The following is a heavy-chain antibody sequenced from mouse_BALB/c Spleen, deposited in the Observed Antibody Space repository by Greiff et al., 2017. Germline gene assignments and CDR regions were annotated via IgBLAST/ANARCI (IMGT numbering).Heavy chain of an antibody. Sequence: VQGVESGPGLVAPSQSLSITCTVSGFSLSRYSVHWVRQPPGKGLEWLGMIWGGGSTDYNSALKSRLSISKDNSKSQVFLKMNSLQTDDTAMYYCARNPYGSSPYWYFDVWGAGTTVTVSS. J-gene: IGHJ1*01. CDR3: ARNPYGSSPYWYFDV. CDR1: GFSLSRYS. V-gene: IGHV2-6-4*01. CDR2: IWGGGST. D-gene: IGHD1-1*01.